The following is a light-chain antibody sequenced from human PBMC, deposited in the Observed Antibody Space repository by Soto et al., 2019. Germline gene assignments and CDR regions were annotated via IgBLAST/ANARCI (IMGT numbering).Light chain of an antibody. CDR1: SSDVGSYNL. Sequence: QAVLTQPASVSGSPGQSITISCTGTSSDVGSYNLVSWYQQHPGKAPKLMIYEVSKRPSGVSNRFSCSKSCNTGSLIMSGLQAEDESDYYSSSYACSSPAYVFGTGTKVTV. CDR2: EVS. V-gene: IGLV2-23*02. CDR3: SSYACSSPAYV. J-gene: IGLJ1*01.